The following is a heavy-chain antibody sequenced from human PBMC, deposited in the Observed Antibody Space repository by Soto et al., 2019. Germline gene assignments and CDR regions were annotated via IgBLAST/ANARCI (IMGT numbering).Heavy chain of an antibody. V-gene: IGHV6-1*01. CDR3: ARLTSGWYDF. D-gene: IGHD6-19*01. CDR2: TYYRSKWYN. Sequence: PSQTLSLTCAISGDNVSTNIVTLNWIRQSPSRGLEWLGRTYYRSKWYNDYAISLKGRVTINPDTSKNQFSLHLDSVTPEDTAVYYCARLTSGWYDFWGQGTLVTVSS. J-gene: IGHJ4*02. CDR1: GDNVSTNIVT.